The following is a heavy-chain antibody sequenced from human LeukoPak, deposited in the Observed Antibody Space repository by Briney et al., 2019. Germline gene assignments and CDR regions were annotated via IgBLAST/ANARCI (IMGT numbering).Heavy chain of an antibody. CDR2: INHSGST. J-gene: IGHJ5*02. D-gene: IGHD3-10*01. CDR1: GGSFSGYY. CDR3: ARDGTMVRGVISGPGQNWFDP. Sequence: SETLSLTCAVYGGSFSGYYWSWIRQPPGKGLEWIGEINHSGSTNYNPSLKSRVTISADTSKNQFSLKLSSVTAADTAVYYCARDGTMVRGVISGPGQNWFDPWGQGTLVTVSS. V-gene: IGHV4-34*01.